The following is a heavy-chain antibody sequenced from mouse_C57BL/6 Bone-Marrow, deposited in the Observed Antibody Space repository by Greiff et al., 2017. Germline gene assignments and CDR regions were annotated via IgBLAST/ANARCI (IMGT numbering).Heavy chain of an antibody. CDR1: GYTFTSYG. CDR3: AKPRQIYYYGSSYLYAMDY. V-gene: IGHV1-81*01. J-gene: IGHJ4*01. CDR2: IYPRSGNT. Sequence: QVQLQQSGAELARPGASVKLSCKASGYTFTSYGISWVKQRTGQGLEWIGEIYPRSGNTYYNEKFKGKATLTADKSSSTAYMELRSLTSDDSAVYFCAKPRQIYYYGSSYLYAMDYWGQGTSVTVSS. D-gene: IGHD1-1*01.